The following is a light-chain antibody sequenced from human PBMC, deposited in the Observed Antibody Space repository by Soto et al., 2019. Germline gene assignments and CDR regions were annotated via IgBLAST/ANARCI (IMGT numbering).Light chain of an antibody. CDR2: LNSDGSH. CDR1: SGHSSYA. J-gene: IGLJ2*01. Sequence: QLVLTQSPSASASLGASVKLTCSLSSGHSSYAIAWHQQRPEKGPRYLMMLNSDGSHNKGDGIPDRFSGSSSGAERYLTISSLQSEDEADYYCQTWGTGSVVLGGGTKVTVL. CDR3: QTWGTGSVV. V-gene: IGLV4-69*01.